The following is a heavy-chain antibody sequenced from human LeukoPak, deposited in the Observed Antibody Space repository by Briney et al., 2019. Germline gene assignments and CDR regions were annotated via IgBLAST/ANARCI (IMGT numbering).Heavy chain of an antibody. CDR1: GGSVSSYY. J-gene: IGHJ4*02. Sequence: SETLSLTCTVSGGSVSSYYWSWIRQPAEKGLEWIGRIYTSGNTNYNPSLKSRVTMSVDTSKNQFSLKLTSVTAADTAVYYCARDSSPYYLYYFDYWGQGTLVTVSS. V-gene: IGHV4-4*07. CDR3: ARDSSPYYLYYFDY. CDR2: IYTSGNT. D-gene: IGHD3-22*01.